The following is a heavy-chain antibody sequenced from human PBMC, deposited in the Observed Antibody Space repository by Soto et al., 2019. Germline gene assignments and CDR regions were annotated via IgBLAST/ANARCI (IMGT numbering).Heavy chain of an antibody. D-gene: IGHD3-3*01. CDR2: IKQDGSEK. CDR3: AKVNYDFWSGVGPNFDY. V-gene: IGHV3-7*03. Sequence: GGSLSLSCAASGFTFSSYWMSWVRQAPGKGLEWVANIKQDGSEKYYVDSVKGRFTISRDNAKNSLYLQLNILSAEDTALYYCAKVNYDFWSGVGPNFDYWGQGGLVTVSS. J-gene: IGHJ4*02. CDR1: GFTFSSYW.